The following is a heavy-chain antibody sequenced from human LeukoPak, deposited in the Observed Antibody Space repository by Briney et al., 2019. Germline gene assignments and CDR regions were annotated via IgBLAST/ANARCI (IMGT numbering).Heavy chain of an antibody. V-gene: IGHV3-23*01. CDR1: GITLSNYG. D-gene: IGHD3/OR15-3a*01. CDR2: ISGSGGGT. Sequence: GGSLTLSCAVSGITLSNYGMTWVRQAPGKGLEWVAGISGSGGGTNYADSVKGRFTISRDNAKNTLYLQMNSLRAEDTAVYFCAKRGVVIRVILVGFHKEAYYFESWGQGALVTVSS. CDR3: AKRGVVIRVILVGFHKEAYYFES. J-gene: IGHJ4*02.